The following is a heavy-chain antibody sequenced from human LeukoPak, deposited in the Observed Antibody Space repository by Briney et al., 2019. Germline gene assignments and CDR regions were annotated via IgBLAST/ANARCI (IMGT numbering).Heavy chain of an antibody. CDR2: ISWNSGST. CDR1: GFTFDDYA. Sequence: PGRSLRLSCAASGFTFDDYAMHWVRQAPGKGLEWVSGISWNSGSTGYADSVKGRFTISRDSAKNSLYLQMNSLRAEDTALYYCAKDLGPDVVLAAISYCYYYGMDVWGQGTTVTVSS. CDR3: AKDLGPDVVLAAISYCYYYGMDV. V-gene: IGHV3-9*01. D-gene: IGHD2-2*01. J-gene: IGHJ6*02.